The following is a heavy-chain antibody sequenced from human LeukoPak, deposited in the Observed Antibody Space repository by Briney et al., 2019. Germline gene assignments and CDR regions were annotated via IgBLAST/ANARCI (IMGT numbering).Heavy chain of an antibody. CDR2: ITHSGNT. V-gene: IGHV4-38-2*01. CDR1: GFSISSTYY. CDR3: ARINAPVATFDY. D-gene: IGHD2-21*01. J-gene: IGHJ4*02. Sequence: NPSETLSLTCAVSGFSISSTYYRAWIRQTPGKGLEWIATITHSGNTYYISSLESRLTISLDTSKRHFSLRLTSVTAADTAVYYCARINAPVATFDYWGLGTLVAVSS.